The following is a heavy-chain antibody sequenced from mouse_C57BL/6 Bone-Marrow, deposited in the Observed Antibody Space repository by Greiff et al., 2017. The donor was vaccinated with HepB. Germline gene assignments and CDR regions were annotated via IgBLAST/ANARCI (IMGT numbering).Heavy chain of an antibody. J-gene: IGHJ3*01. CDR1: GYTFLGYW. V-gene: IGHV1-7*01. CDR3: ARRGSSGGGFAY. CDR2: INPSSGYT. D-gene: IGHD1-1*01. Sequence: VQLQQSGAELAKPGASVKLSCKAPGYTFLGYWMNWVKQRPGQGLEWIGYINPSSGYTKYNQKFKDKATLTADKSSSTAYMQLSSLTYEDSAVYYCARRGSSGGGFAYWGQGTLVTVSA.